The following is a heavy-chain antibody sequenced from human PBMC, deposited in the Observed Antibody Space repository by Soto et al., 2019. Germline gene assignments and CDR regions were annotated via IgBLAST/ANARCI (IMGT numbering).Heavy chain of an antibody. CDR2: ISHSGRA. Sequence: SETLSLTCGVSGFSIQTSYFWGWIRQPPGKGLEWIGLISHSGRAISHPSFASRATISLDTTNNAFSLTLKSVTAADTAVYYCARIPVDTSMIYWFDPWGQGTLVTVSS. V-gene: IGHV4-38-2*01. CDR1: GFSIQTSYF. CDR3: ARIPVDTSMIYWFDP. D-gene: IGHD5-18*01. J-gene: IGHJ5*02.